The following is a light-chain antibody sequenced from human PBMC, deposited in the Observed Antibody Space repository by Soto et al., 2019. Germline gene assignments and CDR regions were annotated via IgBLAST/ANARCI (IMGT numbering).Light chain of an antibody. CDR3: QQYSHSPIT. Sequence: ENVLTQSPGTLSLSPGERATLSCRASEGVNRYYLAWYQQRPGQAPRLVIYGASSRATGIPDRFSGSGSGADFTLTISRLEPEDFGVYYCQQYSHSPITFGGGTRVEIK. V-gene: IGKV3-20*01. CDR2: GAS. J-gene: IGKJ4*01. CDR1: EGVNRYY.